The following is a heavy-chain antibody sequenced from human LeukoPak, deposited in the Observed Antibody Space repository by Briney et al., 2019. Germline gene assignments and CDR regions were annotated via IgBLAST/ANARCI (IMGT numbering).Heavy chain of an antibody. CDR1: GGSFSGYY. CDR2: INHSGST. D-gene: IGHD2-15*01. V-gene: IGHV4-34*01. J-gene: IGHJ6*02. Sequence: SETLSLTCAVYGGSFSGYYWSWIRQPPGKGLEWIGEINHSGSTNYNPSLKSRVTISVDTSKNEFSLKLNSLTATDTAVYYCARHGLGGGRTGSGMDVWGQGTTVTVSS. CDR3: ARHGLGGGRTGSGMDV.